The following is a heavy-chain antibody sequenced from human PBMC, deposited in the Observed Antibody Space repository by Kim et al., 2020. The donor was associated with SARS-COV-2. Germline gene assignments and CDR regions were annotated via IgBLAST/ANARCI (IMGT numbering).Heavy chain of an antibody. D-gene: IGHD3-10*01. CDR1: GFTFDDYA. Sequence: GGSLRLSCEASGFTFDDYAMHWVRQAPGKGLEWVSGINWNSGHIGYADSVKGRFTISRDNAKNSLSLEMNSLRPEDTALYYCAKDCTRNGPFTHYYGSGCEGMDLWGQGTTVTVSS. V-gene: IGHV3-9*01. J-gene: IGHJ6*02. CDR2: INWNSGHI. CDR3: AKDCTRNGPFTHYYGSGCEGMDL.